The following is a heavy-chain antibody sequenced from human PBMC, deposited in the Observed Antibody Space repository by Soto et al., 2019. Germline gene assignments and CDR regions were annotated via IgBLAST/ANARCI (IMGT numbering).Heavy chain of an antibody. D-gene: IGHD4-4*01. CDR1: GFTFSDYY. J-gene: IGHJ6*03. Sequence: GGSLRLSCAASGFTFSDYYMSWIRQAPGKGQEWVSYISSSGSTIYYADSVKGRFTISRDNAKNSLYLQMNSLRAEDTAVYYSASNSNYDYYYYYYMDVWGKGTPVTVSS. CDR2: ISSSGSTI. CDR3: ASNSNYDYYYYYYMDV. V-gene: IGHV3-11*01.